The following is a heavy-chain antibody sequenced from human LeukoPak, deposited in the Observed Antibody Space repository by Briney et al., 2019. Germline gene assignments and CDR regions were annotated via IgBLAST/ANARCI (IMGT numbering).Heavy chain of an antibody. J-gene: IGHJ3*02. Sequence: QTGGSLRLSCAASGFTFSSYAMHWVRQAPGKGPEWVAVISYDGSNKYYADSVKGRFTISRDNSKNTLYLQMNSLRAEDTAVYYCAKDRRLGSSSWYVGAFDIWGQGTMVTVSS. CDR1: GFTFSSYA. D-gene: IGHD6-13*01. V-gene: IGHV3-30*04. CDR2: ISYDGSNK. CDR3: AKDRRLGSSSWYVGAFDI.